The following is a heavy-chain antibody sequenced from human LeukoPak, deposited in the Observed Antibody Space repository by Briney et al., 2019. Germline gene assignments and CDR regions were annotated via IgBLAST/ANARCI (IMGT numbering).Heavy chain of an antibody. CDR1: GYTFTSYD. CDR2: MNPNSGNT. D-gene: IGHD6-19*01. CDR3: ARAGYSSGWYLFDY. Sequence: ASVKVSCKASGYTFTSYDINWVRRATGQGLEWMGWMNPNSGNTGYAQKFQGRVTMTRNTSISTAYMELSSLRSEDTAVYYCARAGYSSGWYLFDYWGQGTLVTVSS. J-gene: IGHJ4*02. V-gene: IGHV1-8*01.